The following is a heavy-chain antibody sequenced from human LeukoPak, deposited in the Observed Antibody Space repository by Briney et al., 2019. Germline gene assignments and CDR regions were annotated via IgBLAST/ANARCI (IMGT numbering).Heavy chain of an antibody. CDR1: EGTFSSYA. J-gene: IGHJ4*02. CDR2: IIPIFGAP. CDR3: ATDYDILTGPPGY. Sequence: SVKVSCKASEGTFSSYAISWVRQAPGQGLEWMGKIIPIFGAPNNAQKFQGRLTITADKSTSTAYMELSSLRSEDTAIYYCATDYDILTGPPGYWGQGTLVTVSS. D-gene: IGHD3-9*01. V-gene: IGHV1-69*06.